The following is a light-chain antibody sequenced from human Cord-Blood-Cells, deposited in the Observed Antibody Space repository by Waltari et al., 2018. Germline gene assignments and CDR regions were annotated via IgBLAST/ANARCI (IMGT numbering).Light chain of an antibody. CDR2: YSS. CDR1: QRIGSS. J-gene: IGKJ1*01. CDR3: HQSSSLPQT. V-gene: IGKV6-21*02. Sequence: EIVLTQSPDFQSVTPKEKVTITCRDSQRIGSSLHWDQHKPDQSPKLLIKYSSHAISGVPSRFRGSGSGTDFTLTIKSLEAEDAATYYCHQSSSLPQTFGQGTKVEIK.